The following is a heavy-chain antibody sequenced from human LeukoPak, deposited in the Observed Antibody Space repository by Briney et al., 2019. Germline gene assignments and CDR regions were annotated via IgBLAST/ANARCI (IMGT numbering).Heavy chain of an antibody. J-gene: IGHJ4*02. CDR1: GGSFSSHF. CDR2: MLDSENT. Sequence: TSETLSLTCSVPGGSFSSHFWSWIRQPPGKGLEWIGYMLDSENTKDNPYFQSRLSLSADTPKNQFSLRLTSVTAADTAVYYCATIKRGNIFGYFDFWGQGILVTVS. CDR3: ATIKRGNIFGYFDF. D-gene: IGHD5-18*01. V-gene: IGHV4-59*11.